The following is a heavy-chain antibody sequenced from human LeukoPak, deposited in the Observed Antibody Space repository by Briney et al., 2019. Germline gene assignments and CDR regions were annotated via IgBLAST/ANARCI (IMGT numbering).Heavy chain of an antibody. Sequence: GGSLRLSCAASGFTVSSNYMSWVRQAPGKGLEWVSVIYSGGSTYYADSVKGRFTISRHNSKNTLYLQMNSLRAEDTAVYYCASARFLEWSHRYYYHYGMDVWGQGTTVTVSS. D-gene: IGHD3-3*01. J-gene: IGHJ6*02. CDR3: ASARFLEWSHRYYYHYGMDV. CDR2: IYSGGST. CDR1: GFTVSSNY. V-gene: IGHV3-53*04.